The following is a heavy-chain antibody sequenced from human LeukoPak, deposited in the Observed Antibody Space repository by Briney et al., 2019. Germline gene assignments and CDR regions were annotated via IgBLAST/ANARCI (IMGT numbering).Heavy chain of an antibody. V-gene: IGHV3-20*04. CDR2: INWNGGST. CDR3: ARGGYCSSTSCYIAPRPFDY. J-gene: IGHJ4*02. CDR1: GFTFSSYA. Sequence: GGSLRLSCAASGFTFSSYAMTWVRQAPGKGLEWVSGINWNGGSTGYADSVKGRFTISRDNAKNSLYLQMNSLRAEDTALYYCARGGYCSSTSCYIAPRPFDYWGQGTLATVSS. D-gene: IGHD2-2*02.